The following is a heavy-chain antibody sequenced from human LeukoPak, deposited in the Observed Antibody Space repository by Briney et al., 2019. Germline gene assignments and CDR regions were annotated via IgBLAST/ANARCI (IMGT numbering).Heavy chain of an antibody. D-gene: IGHD3-10*01. CDR1: GGSISSRPYY. V-gene: IGHV4-39*07. J-gene: IGHJ5*02. CDR2: ISYSGTT. CDR3: ARERGTMVRGVRSPRFDP. Sequence: SETLSLTCTVSGGSISSRPYYWGWVRQPPGKGLEWIGTISYSGTTYYSPSLKSRVTISLDTSKNQFSLKLSSVTAADTAIYYCARERGTMVRGVRSPRFDPWGQGTLVTVSS.